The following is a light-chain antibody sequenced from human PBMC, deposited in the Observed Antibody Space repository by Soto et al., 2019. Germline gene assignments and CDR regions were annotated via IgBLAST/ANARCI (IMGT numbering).Light chain of an antibody. CDR3: QQYDSSPRT. J-gene: IGKJ1*01. CDR1: QSVSSRY. V-gene: IGKV3-20*01. CDR2: RTS. Sequence: EIVLTQSAGSLSLFPGEGGTLXCRASQSVSSRYSAWYQPEPGQAPRLLPYRTSNRAHGIPDRFSGSGSATDFTRTISRREPEDFAVYWGQQYDSSPRTFGQGTKVDI.